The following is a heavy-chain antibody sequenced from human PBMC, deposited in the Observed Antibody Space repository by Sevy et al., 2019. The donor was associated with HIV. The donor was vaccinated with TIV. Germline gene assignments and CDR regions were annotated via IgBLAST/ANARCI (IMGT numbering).Heavy chain of an antibody. J-gene: IGHJ4*02. D-gene: IGHD1-26*01. CDR1: GFTFSKAW. CDR2: IKSKTDGATR. CDR3: AAGVGASDFDC. Sequence: GGSLRLSCVASGFTFSKAWMSWVRQAPGKGLEWVGRIKSKTDGATRDLAAPVKGRIIISRDDSKNTLYLQISNLKIEDTGVYFCAAGVGASDFDCWGQGTLVTVSS. V-gene: IGHV3-15*01.